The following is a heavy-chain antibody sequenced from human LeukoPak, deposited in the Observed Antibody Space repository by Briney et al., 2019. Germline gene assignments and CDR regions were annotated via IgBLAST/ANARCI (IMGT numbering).Heavy chain of an antibody. Sequence: SETLSPTCTVSGGSISSSSYYWGWIRQPPGKTLEWIGSIYSSGSTYYNPSLKSRVIIMIDTPKNHFSLTLSSVTAADTAVYYCARSDGYGLVGIWGQGTMVTVSS. CDR2: IYSSGST. J-gene: IGHJ3*02. V-gene: IGHV4-39*07. D-gene: IGHD5-18*01. CDR1: GGSISSSSYY. CDR3: ARSDGYGLVGI.